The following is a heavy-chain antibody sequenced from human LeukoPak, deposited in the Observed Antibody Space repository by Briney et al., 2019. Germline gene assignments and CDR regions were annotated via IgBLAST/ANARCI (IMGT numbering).Heavy chain of an antibody. Sequence: PSETLSLTCTVFGDSISSGSYCWGRIRQPPGKGLEWVASICHSGSTYYNPSLKSRVSISVDTSKNHFSLMLNSMSAADTAVYYCARHVPHENCDKRGFQYWGQGTLVTVSS. CDR2: ICHSGST. CDR1: GDSISSGSYC. V-gene: IGHV4-39*01. J-gene: IGHJ4*02. CDR3: ARHVPHENCDKRGFQY. D-gene: IGHD3-22*01.